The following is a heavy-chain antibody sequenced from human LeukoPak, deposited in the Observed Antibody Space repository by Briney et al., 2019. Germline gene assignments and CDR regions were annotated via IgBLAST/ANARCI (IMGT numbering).Heavy chain of an antibody. CDR1: GYTFTSYY. CDR3: ARDYAIAVAGYYFDH. CDR2: INPSGGST. Sequence: ASVKVSCKASGYTFTSYYMHWVRQAPGQGLEWMGIINPSGGSTSYAQKFQGRVTMTRDMSTSTVYMELSSLRSEDTAVYYCARDYAIAVAGYYFDHWGQGTLVTVSS. V-gene: IGHV1-46*01. D-gene: IGHD6-19*01. J-gene: IGHJ4*02.